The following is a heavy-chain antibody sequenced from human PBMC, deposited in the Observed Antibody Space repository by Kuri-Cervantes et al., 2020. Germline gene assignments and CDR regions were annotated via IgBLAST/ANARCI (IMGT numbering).Heavy chain of an antibody. Sequence: GGSLRLSCAASGFTFSSYGMNWVRQAPGKGLEWVSSISSSSSYFYYADSVRGRFTISRDNAKNSLYLQMNSLRVEDTAVYYCAREWEGSGDHWGQGTLVTVSS. D-gene: IGHD1-26*01. CDR1: GFTFSSYG. CDR3: AREWEGSGDH. J-gene: IGHJ5*02. V-gene: IGHV3-21*03. CDR2: ISSSSSYF.